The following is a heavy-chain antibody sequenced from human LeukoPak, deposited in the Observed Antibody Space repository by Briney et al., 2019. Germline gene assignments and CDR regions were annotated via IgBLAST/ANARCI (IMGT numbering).Heavy chain of an antibody. CDR3: ARLGPVTKDHYCDY. CDR1: GGSFSGYY. V-gene: IGHV3-7*01. Sequence: ETLSLTCAVYGGSFSGYYWSWIRQPPGKGLEWVANINQDESSQYYVDAVRGRFTISRDNAKNSLNLQMNSLRGEDTAVYFCARLGPVTKDHYCDYWGQGTLVTVSS. J-gene: IGHJ4*02. CDR2: INQDESSQ. D-gene: IGHD4-17*01.